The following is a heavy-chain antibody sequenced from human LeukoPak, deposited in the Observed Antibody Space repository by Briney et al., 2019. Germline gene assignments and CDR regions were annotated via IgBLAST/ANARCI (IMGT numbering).Heavy chain of an antibody. CDR2: FIPIFGTA. V-gene: IGHV1-69*05. CDR1: GGTFSSYA. J-gene: IGHJ4*02. CDR3: ARDADSGYLRLPVY. Sequence: GASVKVSCKASGGTFSSYAISWVRQAPGQGLGWRGGFIPIFGTANYAQKFQGRVTLPTDESTSTAYMELSSLRSEDTAVYYCARDADSGYLRLPVYWGQGTLVTVSS. D-gene: IGHD5-12*01.